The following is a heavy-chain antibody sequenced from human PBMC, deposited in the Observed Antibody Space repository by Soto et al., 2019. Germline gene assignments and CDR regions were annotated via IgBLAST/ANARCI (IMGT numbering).Heavy chain of an antibody. Sequence: ASVKVSCKASGGTFSSYAISWVRQAPGQGLEWMGGIIPIFGTANYAQKFQGRVTITADESTSTAYMELSSLRSEDTAVYYCASGRRFGDFDGLDYYYYDMDVWGQATTVTVSS. J-gene: IGHJ6*02. CDR1: GGTFSSYA. D-gene: IGHD3-10*01. CDR3: ASGRRFGDFDGLDYYYYDMDV. CDR2: IIPIFGTA. V-gene: IGHV1-69*13.